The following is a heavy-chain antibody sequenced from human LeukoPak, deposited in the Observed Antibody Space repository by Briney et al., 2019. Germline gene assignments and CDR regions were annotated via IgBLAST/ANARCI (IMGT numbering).Heavy chain of an antibody. V-gene: IGHV1-2*02. CDR1: GYTFTGYY. J-gene: IGHJ5*02. CDR3: AREGEDIVVVVAAENWFDP. D-gene: IGHD2-15*01. Sequence: GASVKVSCKASGYTFTGYYMHWVRQAPGQGLEWMGWINPNSGGTNYAQKFQGRVTMTRDTSISTPYMELSRLRSDDTAVYYCAREGEDIVVVVAAENWFDPWGQGTLVTVSS. CDR2: INPNSGGT.